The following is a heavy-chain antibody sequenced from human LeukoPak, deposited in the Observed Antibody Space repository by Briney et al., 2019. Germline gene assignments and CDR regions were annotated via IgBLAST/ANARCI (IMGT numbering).Heavy chain of an antibody. Sequence: SGRSLRLSCAASGFTFSSYGMHWVRQAPGKGLEWVAVISYDGSNKYYADSVKGRFTISRDNSKNTLYLQMNSLRAEDTAVYYCAKNSGRGWFDPWGQGTLVTVSS. CDR3: AKNSGRGWFDP. V-gene: IGHV3-30*18. J-gene: IGHJ5*02. CDR1: GFTFSSYG. D-gene: IGHD3-10*01. CDR2: ISYDGSNK.